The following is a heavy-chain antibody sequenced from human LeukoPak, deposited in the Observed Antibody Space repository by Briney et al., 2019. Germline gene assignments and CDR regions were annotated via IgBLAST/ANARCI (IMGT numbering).Heavy chain of an antibody. CDR1: GDSISNYF. CDR3: AATIKRDYGDTNLDF. CDR2: MHNGVHT. D-gene: IGHD4/OR15-4a*01. Sequence: SETLSLTRTAPGDSISNYFWSWIRQPPGKGLEWIGYMHNGVHTNYNPSLKSRVTISGDTSKNQLSLKLTSVTAADTAVYYCAATIKRDYGDTNLDFWGQGTLVTVSS. J-gene: IGHJ4*02. V-gene: IGHV4-59*01.